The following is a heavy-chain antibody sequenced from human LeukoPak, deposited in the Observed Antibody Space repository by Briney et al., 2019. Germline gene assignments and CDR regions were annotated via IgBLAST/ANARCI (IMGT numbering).Heavy chain of an antibody. Sequence: PGRSLRLSCAASGFTFSSYGMHWVRQAPGKGLEWVGVIWNDGSTTFYADSVRGRFTISRDNSKNTLYLQMNSLRAEDTAVYYCARDRTNFVDYWGQGTLVTVSS. J-gene: IGHJ4*02. CDR2: IWNDGSTT. CDR3: ARDRTNFVDY. V-gene: IGHV3-33*01. D-gene: IGHD3-9*01. CDR1: GFTFSSYG.